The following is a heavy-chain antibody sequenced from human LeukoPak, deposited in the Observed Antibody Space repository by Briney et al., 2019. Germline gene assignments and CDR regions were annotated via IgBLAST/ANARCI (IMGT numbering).Heavy chain of an antibody. CDR2: IKQDGSEK. D-gene: IGHD6-13*01. CDR1: GFTFSSYW. V-gene: IGHV3-7*03. Sequence: GSLRLSCAASGFTFSSYWMSWVRQAPGKGLEWVANIKQDGSEKYYVDSVKGRFTISRDNAKNSLYLQMNSLRAEDTAVYYCARAVDPYSSSWYESSFDYYYYYGMDVWGQGTTVTVSS. J-gene: IGHJ6*02. CDR3: ARAVDPYSSSWYESSFDYYYYYGMDV.